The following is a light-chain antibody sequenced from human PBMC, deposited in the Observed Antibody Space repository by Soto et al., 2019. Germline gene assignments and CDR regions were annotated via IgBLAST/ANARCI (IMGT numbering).Light chain of an antibody. V-gene: IGKV1-33*01. CDR2: DVS. CDR1: QDITNY. Sequence: DIQLTQSPSSLSASVGDRVTLACQASQDITNYLNWYQQKPGKAPKLLIYDVSNLEPGVPSRFSGRGFGTDFTLTISSLQPEDIATYYCQQYDDRLTFGGGTKVEIK. J-gene: IGKJ4*01. CDR3: QQYDDRLT.